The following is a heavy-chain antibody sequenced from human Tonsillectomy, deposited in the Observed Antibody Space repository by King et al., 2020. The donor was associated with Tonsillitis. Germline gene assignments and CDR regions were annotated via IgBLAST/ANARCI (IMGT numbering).Heavy chain of an antibody. CDR2: IKEYGSEK. Sequence: DVQLVESGGGLVLPGGSLRFSCVASGFTFSSYWMSWVRQAPGKGLEWVANIKEYGSEKYYVDSVKGRFTISRDNAKNSLYLQMNNLRAEDTAVYYCASYYDGSGSEDAFDIWGQGTMVTVSS. V-gene: IGHV3-7*03. CDR3: ASYYDGSGSEDAFDI. J-gene: IGHJ3*02. D-gene: IGHD3-22*01. CDR1: GFTFSSYW.